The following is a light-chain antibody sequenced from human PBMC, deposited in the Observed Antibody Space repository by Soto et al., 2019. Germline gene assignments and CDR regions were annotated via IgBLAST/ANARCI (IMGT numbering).Light chain of an antibody. CDR3: QQSYSTPYS. J-gene: IGKJ2*03. Sequence: DIQMTQSPSSLSASVGDRVTITCRASHSISNYLNWYQQKPGKAPNLLIYTASSLQSGVPSRFSGSGSGTDFTLTISSLQPEDFETYYCQQSYSTPYSFGQGTKVDIK. CDR2: TAS. V-gene: IGKV1-39*01. CDR1: HSISNY.